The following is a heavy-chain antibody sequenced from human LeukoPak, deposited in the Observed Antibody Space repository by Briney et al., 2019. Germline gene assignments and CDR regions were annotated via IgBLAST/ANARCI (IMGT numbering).Heavy chain of an antibody. D-gene: IGHD2-2*02. J-gene: IGHJ5*02. V-gene: IGHV4-34*01. CDR2: INHSGST. CDR3: ARGLPYQLPYLHNWFDP. Sequence: SETLSLTCAVYGGSFSGYYWSWIRQPPGKGLEWIGEINHSGSTNYNPSLKSRVTISVDTSKDQFSLKLSSVTAADTAVYYCARGLPYQLPYLHNWFDPWGQGTLVTVSS. CDR1: GGSFSGYY.